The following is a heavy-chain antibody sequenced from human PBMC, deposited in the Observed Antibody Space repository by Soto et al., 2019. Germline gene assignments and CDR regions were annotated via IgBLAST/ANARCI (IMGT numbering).Heavy chain of an antibody. CDR3: ARPTYYYDSSGPPAY. D-gene: IGHD3-22*01. V-gene: IGHV3-72*01. CDR1: GFTFSDYY. CDR2: IRNKANRYTT. J-gene: IGHJ4*02. Sequence: PGGSLRLSCAASGFTFSDYYMDWVRQAPGKGLEWVGRIRNKANRYTTEYAASVKGRFSISGDDSKNSLYLQMNSLKTEDTAVYYCARPTYYYDSSGPPAYWGQGTLVTVSS.